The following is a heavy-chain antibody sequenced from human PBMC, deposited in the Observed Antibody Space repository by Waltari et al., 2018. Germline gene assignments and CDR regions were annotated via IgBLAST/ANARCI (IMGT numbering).Heavy chain of an antibody. V-gene: IGHV3-74*01. D-gene: IGHD5-18*01. Sequence: EVQLVEAGGDMVQPGGSLRPSCAASGFRFSDCWMTGVRQVPGKGLGWVSRINSDGSSISYSDSVKGRFTISRDNSKNMLYLQLNSLRAEDTAVYYCARKGGRGYTYGPFYYDSWGQGTLVTVSS. CDR3: ARKGGRGYTYGPFYYDS. CDR2: INSDGSSI. J-gene: IGHJ4*02. CDR1: GFRFSDCW.